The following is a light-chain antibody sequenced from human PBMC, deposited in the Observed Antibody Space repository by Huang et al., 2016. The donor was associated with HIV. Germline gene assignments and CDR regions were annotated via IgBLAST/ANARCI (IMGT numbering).Light chain of an antibody. Sequence: DIVMTQSPLSLPVTPGEPASISCRSSQSLLHTNGYNYWDWYLQKPGQSPQLLIYLGSMRASGVPDRFSGSGSVVDFTLKISRVEAEDVGVYYCMQALQTPRTFGQGTRLDIK. CDR2: LGS. CDR1: QSLLHTNGYNY. V-gene: IGKV2-28*01. CDR3: MQALQTPRT. J-gene: IGKJ5*01.